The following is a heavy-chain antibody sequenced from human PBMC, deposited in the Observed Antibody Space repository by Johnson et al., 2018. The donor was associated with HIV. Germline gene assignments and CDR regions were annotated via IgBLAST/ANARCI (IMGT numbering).Heavy chain of an antibody. CDR3: ARRAYTSGWYAAFDL. D-gene: IGHD6-19*01. V-gene: IGHV3-72*01. CDR1: GFTFSDHY. Sequence: VQVVESGGGLVKPGGSLRLSCAASGFTFSDHYMDWVRQAPGKGLEWIARTRDKANSYSTEYAASVKGRFIISRDGLKDSLYLQMNSLKSEDTAVYFCARRAYTSGWYAAFDLWGQGTMVTVSS. J-gene: IGHJ3*01. CDR2: TRDKANSYST.